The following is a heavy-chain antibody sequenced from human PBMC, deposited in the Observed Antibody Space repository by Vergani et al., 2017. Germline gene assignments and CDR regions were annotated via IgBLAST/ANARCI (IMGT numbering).Heavy chain of an antibody. Sequence: QLQLQESGPGLVKPSETLSLTCTVSGGSISSSSYYWGWIRQPPGKGLEWIGSIYYSGSTYYNPSLKSRVTISVDTSKKQFSLKLSSVTAADTAVYYCARSGSSVLWALGAFDIWGQGTMVTVSS. V-gene: IGHV4-39*01. CDR3: ARSGSSVLWALGAFDI. CDR1: GGSISSSSYY. CDR2: IYYSGST. J-gene: IGHJ3*02. D-gene: IGHD1-26*01.